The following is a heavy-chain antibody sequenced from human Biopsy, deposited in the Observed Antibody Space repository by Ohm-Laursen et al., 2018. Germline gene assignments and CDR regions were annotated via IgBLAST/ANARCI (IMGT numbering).Heavy chain of an antibody. D-gene: IGHD3-22*01. J-gene: IGHJ6*02. Sequence: GTLSLTCAVYGESFNGYYWSWIRQTPGKGLEWIGEINHSGRTNYNPCLKSRVTISVDTSKNQFSLKVRSVTAADTAVYYCVRGVDYYDPYHYYALDVWGQGTTVTVSS. CDR1: GESFNGYY. CDR2: INHSGRT. V-gene: IGHV4-34*01. CDR3: VRGVDYYDPYHYYALDV.